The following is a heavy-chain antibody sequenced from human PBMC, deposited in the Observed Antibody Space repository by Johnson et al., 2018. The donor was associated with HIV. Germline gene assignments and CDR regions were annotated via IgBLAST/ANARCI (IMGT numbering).Heavy chain of an antibody. V-gene: IGHV3-30*02. J-gene: IGHJ3*02. D-gene: IGHD5-18*01. CDR1: GFTFSSYG. CDR2: IRYDGSNK. Sequence: QVQLVESGGGVVQPGGSLRLSCAASGFTFSSYGMHWVRQAPGKGLEWVAFIRYDGSNKYYADSVKGRFTISRDNSKNTLYLQMNSLRAEDTAVYYSAKTEDRGYRMETGAFDSWGQGTMVTVSS. CDR3: AKTEDRGYRMETGAFDS.